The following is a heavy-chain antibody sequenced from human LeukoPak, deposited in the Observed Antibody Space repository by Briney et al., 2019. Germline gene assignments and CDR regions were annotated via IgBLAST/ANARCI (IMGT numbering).Heavy chain of an antibody. CDR3: ARDDGYTYGFKTSDY. V-gene: IGHV4-39*07. CDR2: VYDSGST. CDR1: GDSISSSSYF. J-gene: IGHJ4*02. D-gene: IGHD5-18*01. Sequence: PSETLSLTCTVSGDSISSSSYFWGWIRQPPGKGLEWIGSVYDSGSTYYNPSLKSRATISVDTPKNQFSLKLNSVTAADTAVYYCARDDGYTYGFKTSDYWGQGTLVTVSS.